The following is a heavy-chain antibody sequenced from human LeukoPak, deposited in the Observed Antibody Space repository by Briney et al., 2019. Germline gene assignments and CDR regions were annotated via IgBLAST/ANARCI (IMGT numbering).Heavy chain of an antibody. CDR1: GGSISSSSYY. CDR3: ARAGIDERYSSSSHFDY. CDR2: IYYSGST. V-gene: IGHV4-39*07. J-gene: IGHJ4*02. D-gene: IGHD6-6*01. Sequence: PSETLSLICTVSGGSISSSSYYWGWIRQPPGKGLEWIVSIYYSGSTYYNPSLKSRVTISVDTSKNQFSLKLSSVTAADTAVYYCARAGIDERYSSSSHFDYWGQGTLVTVSS.